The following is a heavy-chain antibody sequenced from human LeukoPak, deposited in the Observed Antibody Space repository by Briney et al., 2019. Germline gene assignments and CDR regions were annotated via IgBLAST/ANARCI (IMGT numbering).Heavy chain of an antibody. CDR3: ARVPTVTFFDY. CDR2: INHSGST. D-gene: IGHD4-17*01. V-gene: IGHV4-34*01. J-gene: IGHJ4*02. Sequence: SETLSLTCAVYGGSFSGYYWSWIRQPPGKGLEWIGEINHSGSTNYNPSLKSRVTISVDTSKNQSSLKLSSVTAADTAVYYCARVPTVTFFDYWGQGTLVTVSS. CDR1: GGSFSGYY.